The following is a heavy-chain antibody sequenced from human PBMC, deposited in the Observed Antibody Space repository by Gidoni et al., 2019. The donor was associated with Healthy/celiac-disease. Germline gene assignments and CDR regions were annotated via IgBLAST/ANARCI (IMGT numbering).Heavy chain of an antibody. V-gene: IGHV1-46*01. J-gene: IGHJ4*02. D-gene: IGHD4-4*01. CDR3: ARDADYSNSLLDY. CDR1: RYTCTSYY. CDR2: INPSGGST. Sequence: QVQPVQSGAAVKKPGASVKVSCKASRYTCTSYYKHWVRQAPGQGLEWMGIINPSGGSTSDEQKFQGRVTMTRDTSTSTVYMELSSLRSEGTAVYYCARDADYSNSLLDYWGQGTLVTVSS.